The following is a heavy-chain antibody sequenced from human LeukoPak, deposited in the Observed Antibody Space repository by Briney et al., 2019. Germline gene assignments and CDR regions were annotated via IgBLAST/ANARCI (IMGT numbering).Heavy chain of an antibody. V-gene: IGHV4-39*07. J-gene: IGHJ3*02. CDR3: ARAKFYYYGSGSYYPGAFDI. CDR1: GGSISSSSYY. Sequence: KPSETLSLTCTVSGGSISSSSYYWGWIRQPPGKGLEWIGSIYYSGNTYYNPSLKSRVTISVDTSKNQFSLKLSSVTAADTAVYYCARAKFYYYGSGSYYPGAFDIWGQGTMVTVSS. CDR2: IYYSGNT. D-gene: IGHD3-10*01.